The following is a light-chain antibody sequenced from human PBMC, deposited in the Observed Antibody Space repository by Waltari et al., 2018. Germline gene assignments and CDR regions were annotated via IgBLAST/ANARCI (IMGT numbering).Light chain of an antibody. CDR2: STN. CDR1: SGSVSTSYY. CDR3: VLYMGSGISV. Sequence: QTVVTQEPSFSVSPGGTVTLTCGLSSGSVSTSYYPSWYQQTPGQAPRTLLYSTNTRSSGVPDRFPGSILENKAALTIAGAQADDESDYYCVLYMGSGISVFGGGTKLTVL. J-gene: IGLJ3*02. V-gene: IGLV8-61*01.